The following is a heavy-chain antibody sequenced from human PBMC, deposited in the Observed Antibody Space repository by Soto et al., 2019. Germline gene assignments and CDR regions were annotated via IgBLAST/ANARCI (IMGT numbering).Heavy chain of an antibody. CDR3: ARTSGGTYSFDP. D-gene: IGHD3-10*01. CDR2: MHHSGST. V-gene: IGHV4-4*02. J-gene: IGHJ5*02. Sequence: QVQLQESGPGLVKPSGTLSLTCAVSGDSITNNNWWTWVRQSPGKGLEWIGEMHHSGSTDYNPSLRSRVTISVDKSKNQFSLNLSSVTDADSAVYYCARTSGGTYSFDPWGQGTLVTVSS. CDR1: GDSITNNNW.